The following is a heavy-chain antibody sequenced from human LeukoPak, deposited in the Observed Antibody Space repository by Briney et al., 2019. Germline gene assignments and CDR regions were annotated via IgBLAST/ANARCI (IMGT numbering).Heavy chain of an antibody. CDR2: INPNSGNT. CDR1: GYTFTNYG. CDR3: ARQGGRGYDYWFDP. D-gene: IGHD5-12*01. V-gene: IGHV1-8*01. Sequence: GASVEVSCKASGYTFTNYGINWVRQATGQGLEWMGWINPNSGNTGLAQKFQGRVTMTRNTSKSTVYMELSSLRSDDTAVYYCARQGGRGYDYWFDPWGQGTLVTVSS. J-gene: IGHJ5*02.